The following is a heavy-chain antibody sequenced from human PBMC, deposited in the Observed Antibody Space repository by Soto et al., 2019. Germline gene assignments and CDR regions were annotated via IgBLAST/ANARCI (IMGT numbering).Heavy chain of an antibody. V-gene: IGHV1-69*13. CDR2: IIPIFGTA. Sequence: GASVKVSCKASGGTFSSYAISWVRQAPGQGLEWMGGIIPIFGTANYAQKFQGRVTITADESTSTAYMELSSLRSEDTAVYYCGRDCLDYSNYEWFDPWGQGTLVTVSS. J-gene: IGHJ5*02. CDR1: GGTFSSYA. CDR3: GRDCLDYSNYEWFDP. D-gene: IGHD4-4*01.